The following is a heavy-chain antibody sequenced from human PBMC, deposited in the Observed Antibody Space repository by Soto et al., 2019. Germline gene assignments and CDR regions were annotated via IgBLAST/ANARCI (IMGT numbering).Heavy chain of an antibody. D-gene: IGHD6-19*01. CDR2: INAGNGNT. Sequence: ASVKVSCKASGYTFTGYAMHWVRQAPGQRLEWMGWINAGNGNTKYSQKFQGRVTITRDTSASTAYMELSSLRSEDTAVYYCARAVAVPADFDYWGQGTLVPSPQ. J-gene: IGHJ4*02. CDR1: GYTFTGYA. CDR3: ARAVAVPADFDY. V-gene: IGHV1-3*01.